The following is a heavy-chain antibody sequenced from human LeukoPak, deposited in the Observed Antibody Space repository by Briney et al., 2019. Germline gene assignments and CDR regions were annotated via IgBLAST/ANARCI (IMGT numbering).Heavy chain of an antibody. Sequence: GGSLRLSCALPGVTFSSYITSSGRQAPGKGLEWGSSISSSGTYKYYADSVKGRFTISRDNAKNSLYLQMKSLKAEDTAVYYCAKGEDSVAGATNDYWGQGTLVTVSS. V-gene: IGHV3-21*01. CDR3: AKGEDSVAGATNDY. J-gene: IGHJ4*02. D-gene: IGHD6-19*01. CDR1: GVTFSSYI. CDR2: ISSSGTYK.